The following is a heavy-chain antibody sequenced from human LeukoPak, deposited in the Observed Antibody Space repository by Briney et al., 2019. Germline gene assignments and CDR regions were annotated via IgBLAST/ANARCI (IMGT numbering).Heavy chain of an antibody. CDR1: GFTFTSSA. CDR3: AAESTDSSGC. CDR2: IVVGSGNT. Sequence: SVKVSCKASGFTFTSSAAQWVRQARGQRLEWIGWIVVGSGNTNYAQKFQERVTITRDMSTSTAYMELSSLRSEDTAVYYCAAESTDSSGCWGQGTLVTVSS. V-gene: IGHV1-58*01. D-gene: IGHD3-22*01. J-gene: IGHJ4*02.